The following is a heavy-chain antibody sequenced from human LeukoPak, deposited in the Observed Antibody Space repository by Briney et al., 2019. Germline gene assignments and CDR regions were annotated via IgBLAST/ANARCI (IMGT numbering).Heavy chain of an antibody. V-gene: IGHV3-74*01. J-gene: IGHJ4*02. CDR3: ARGLSYAVAYGDY. CDR2: INRDGTGT. D-gene: IGHD6-19*01. Sequence: QPGGSLRLSCAPSGFIFSDYWFHWVRQTPGQGLVWVAAINRDGTGTSHADSVRGRFTVSRDNAKNTLYLQLNSLRADDMAVYYCARGLSYAVAYGDYWGQGTLVTVSS. CDR1: GFIFSDYW.